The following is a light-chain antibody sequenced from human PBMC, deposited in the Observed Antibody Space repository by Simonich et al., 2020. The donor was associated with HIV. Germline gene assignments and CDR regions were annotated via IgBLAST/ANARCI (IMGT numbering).Light chain of an antibody. V-gene: IGKV4-1*01. CDR2: WAS. CDR3: QQYYSTPQT. CDR1: QSVLYSSNNKNY. J-gene: IGKJ1*01. Sequence: DIVMTQSPDSLAVSLGERATINCKSSQSVLYSSNNKNYLAWYQQKQGQPPKLLIYWASTRESGVPDRFSGSGSGTDFTLTINSLQAEDVAVYYCQQYYSTPQTFGQGTKVEIK.